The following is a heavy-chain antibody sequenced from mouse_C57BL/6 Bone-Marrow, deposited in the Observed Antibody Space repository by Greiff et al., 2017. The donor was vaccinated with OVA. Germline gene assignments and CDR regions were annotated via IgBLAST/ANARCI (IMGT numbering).Heavy chain of an antibody. J-gene: IGHJ2*01. CDR2: IDPSDSYT. CDR3: STGVFYVYY. Sequence: QVQLKQPGAELVMPGASVKLSCKASGYTFTSYWMHWVKQRPGQGLEWIGEIDPSDSYTNYNQKFKGKSTLTVDKSSSTVYMQLSSLTSEDAAVNYCSTGVFYVYYWGQGTAPTGSS. V-gene: IGHV1-69*01. D-gene: IGHD2-1*01. CDR1: GYTFTSYW.